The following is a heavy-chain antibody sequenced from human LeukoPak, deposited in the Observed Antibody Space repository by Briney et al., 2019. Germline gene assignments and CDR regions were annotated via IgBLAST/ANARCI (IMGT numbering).Heavy chain of an antibody. CDR1: GFTFSSYW. CDR3: ARGRYFDWLLYDGMDV. CDR2: INSDGSST. D-gene: IGHD3-9*01. J-gene: IGHJ6*02. Sequence: PGGSLRLSCAASGFTFSSYWMHWVRQAPGEGLVWVSRINSDGSSTSYADSVKGRFTISSDNAKNTLYLQMNSLRAEDTAVYYCARGRYFDWLLYDGMDVWGQGTTVTVSS. V-gene: IGHV3-74*01.